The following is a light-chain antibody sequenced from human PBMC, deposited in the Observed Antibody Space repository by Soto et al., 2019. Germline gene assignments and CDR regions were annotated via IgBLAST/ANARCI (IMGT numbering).Light chain of an antibody. J-gene: IGKJ4*01. Sequence: DIQMTQSPSSLSASLGDRVTITCRASQGIGVYLAWFQQKPGKVPKLLIYAASTLQSGVPSRFSGSGSGTDFTLTXXXXXXXXXXXXYXQKYNSAPLTFGGGTRVEIK. CDR3: QKYNSAPLT. CDR1: QGIGVY. V-gene: IGKV1-27*01. CDR2: AAS.